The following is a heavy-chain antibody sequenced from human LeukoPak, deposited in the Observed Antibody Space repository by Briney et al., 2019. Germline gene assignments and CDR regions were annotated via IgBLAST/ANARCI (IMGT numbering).Heavy chain of an antibody. J-gene: IGHJ6*02. V-gene: IGHV4-30-4*01. CDR1: GGSTSSGDYY. Sequence: PSETLSLTCTVSGGSTSSGDYYWSWIRQPPGKGLEWIGYIYYSGSTYYNPSLKSRVTISVDTSKNQSSLKLSSVTAADTAVYYCARDPAVIYYYYGMDVWGQGTTVTVSS. D-gene: IGHD2-21*01. CDR2: IYYSGST. CDR3: ARDPAVIYYYYGMDV.